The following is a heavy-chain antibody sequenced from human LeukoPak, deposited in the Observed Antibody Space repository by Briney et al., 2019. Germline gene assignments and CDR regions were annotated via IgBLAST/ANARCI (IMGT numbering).Heavy chain of an antibody. CDR3: ARGNLAVLDAFDI. D-gene: IGHD1-7*01. Sequence: GASVKVSCKASGGTFSSYAISWVRQAPGQGLEWMGGIIPIFGTANYAQKFQGRVTITTDESTSTAYMELSSLRSEDTAVYYCARGNLAVLDAFDIWGQGTMVTVSS. J-gene: IGHJ3*02. CDR2: IIPIFGTA. V-gene: IGHV1-69*05. CDR1: GGTFSSYA.